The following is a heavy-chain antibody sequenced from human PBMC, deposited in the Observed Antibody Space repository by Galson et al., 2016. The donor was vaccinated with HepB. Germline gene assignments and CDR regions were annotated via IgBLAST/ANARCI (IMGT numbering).Heavy chain of an antibody. CDR2: ITSKRYGGTP. J-gene: IGHJ4*02. CDR3: TRLPRQNRGIGLPFDY. CDR1: GFTFGDYA. V-gene: IGHV3-49*04. Sequence: SLRLSCAATGFTFGDYAIIWVRQAPGKGLEWVGFITSKRYGGTPEYAASVKGRFTISRDDSKSIAYLQMNSLKTDDSATYYCTRLPRQNRGIGLPFDYWGRGTLVTGSS. D-gene: IGHD3-16*01.